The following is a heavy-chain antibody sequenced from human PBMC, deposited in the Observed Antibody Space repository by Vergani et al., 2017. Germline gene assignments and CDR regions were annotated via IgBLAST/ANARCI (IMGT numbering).Heavy chain of an antibody. V-gene: IGHV3-30-3*01. Sequence: VQLVESGGGIVKPGGSLRLSCVASGFTFSSYAMHWVRQAPGKGLEWVAVISYDGSNKYYADSVKGRFTISRDNSKNTLYLQMNSLRAEDTAVYYCARALYDFWSGYSHFDYWGQGTLVTVSS. CDR3: ARALYDFWSGYSHFDY. CDR2: ISYDGSNK. CDR1: GFTFSSYA. J-gene: IGHJ4*02. D-gene: IGHD3-3*01.